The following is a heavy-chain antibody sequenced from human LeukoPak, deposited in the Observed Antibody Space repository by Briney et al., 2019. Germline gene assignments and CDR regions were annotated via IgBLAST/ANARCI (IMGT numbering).Heavy chain of an antibody. CDR1: GFTFSSYS. V-gene: IGHV3-23*01. CDR3: AKDREGYSSPLGFDY. D-gene: IGHD6-13*01. CDR2: ISGSGGST. J-gene: IGHJ4*02. Sequence: PGGSLRLSCAASGFTFSSYSMNWVRQAPGKGLEWVSAISGSGGSTFYADSVKGRFTISRDNSKNTLYLQMNSLRAEDTAVYYCAKDREGYSSPLGFDYWGQGTLVTVSS.